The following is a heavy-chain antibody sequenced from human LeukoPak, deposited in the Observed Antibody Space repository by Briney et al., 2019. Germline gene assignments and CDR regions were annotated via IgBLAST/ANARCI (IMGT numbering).Heavy chain of an antibody. J-gene: IGHJ4*02. CDR2: ISGSSGST. CDR1: GFTFNSYA. V-gene: IGHV3-23*01. CDR3: AKGWFTIDY. Sequence: GGSLRPSCAASGFTFNSYAMNWVRQAPGKGLEWVSTISGSSGSTYYADSVKGRFTISRDSSKNTLYLQMNSLRAEDTAVYYCAKGWFTIDYWGQGTLVTVSS. D-gene: IGHD3-10*01.